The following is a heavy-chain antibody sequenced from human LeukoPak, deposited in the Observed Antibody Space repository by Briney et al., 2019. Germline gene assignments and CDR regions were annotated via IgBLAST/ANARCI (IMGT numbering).Heavy chain of an antibody. J-gene: IGHJ4*02. Sequence: GGSLRLSCAASGFTFSNYGMHWVRQAPGKGREWVAFIRYDGSSKYYAGSVKGGFTIYRDNSKNTLYLQMHSLRAEDTAVYYCAKGDYYDSSGQNYFDYWGQGTLVTVSS. CDR1: GFTFSNYG. V-gene: IGHV3-30*02. CDR3: AKGDYYDSSGQNYFDY. D-gene: IGHD3-22*01. CDR2: IRYDGSSK.